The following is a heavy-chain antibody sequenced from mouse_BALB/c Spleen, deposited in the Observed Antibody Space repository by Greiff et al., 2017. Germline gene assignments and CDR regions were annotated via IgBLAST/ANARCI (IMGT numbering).Heavy chain of an antibody. Sequence: QVQLQQPGAELVRPGASVKLSCKASGYTFTSYWINWVKQRPGQGLEWIGNIYPSDSYTNYNQKFKDKATLTVDKSSSTAYMQLSSPTSEDSAVYYCTRTPYDGYRWYFDVWGAGTTVTVSS. CDR3: TRTPYDGYRWYFDV. CDR1: GYTFTSYW. V-gene: IGHV1-69*02. J-gene: IGHJ1*01. CDR2: IYPSDSYT. D-gene: IGHD2-3*01.